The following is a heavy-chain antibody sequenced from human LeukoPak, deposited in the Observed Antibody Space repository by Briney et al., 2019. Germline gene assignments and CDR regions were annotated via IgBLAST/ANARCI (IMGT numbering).Heavy chain of an antibody. J-gene: IGHJ4*02. CDR3: ARGLWFGDENPPYFDY. D-gene: IGHD3-10*01. Sequence: SETLSLTCTVSGGSISFSTYYWGWIRQPPGKGLDWIGSIYYSGNTNYNPSLKSRVTISIDTSKNQFSLKLSSVTAADTAVYYCARGLWFGDENPPYFDYWGQGTLVTVSS. CDR2: IYYSGNT. CDR1: GGSISFSTYY. V-gene: IGHV4-39*07.